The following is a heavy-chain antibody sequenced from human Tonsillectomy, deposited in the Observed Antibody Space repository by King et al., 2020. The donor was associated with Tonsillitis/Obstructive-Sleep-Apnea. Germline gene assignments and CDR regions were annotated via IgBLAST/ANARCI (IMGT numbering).Heavy chain of an antibody. Sequence: QLVQSGAEVKKPGESLKISCKASGYSFTTYWIGWVRQMPGKGLEWIGIIYPGDSDTRYSPSFQGQVTISADKSISTVYLQWSSLKASDTAMYYCARRGYYGSGSLVHFDYWGRGTLVTVSS. J-gene: IGHJ4*02. D-gene: IGHD3-10*01. V-gene: IGHV5-51*03. CDR2: IYPGDSDT. CDR3: ARRGYYGSGSLVHFDY. CDR1: GYSFTTYW.